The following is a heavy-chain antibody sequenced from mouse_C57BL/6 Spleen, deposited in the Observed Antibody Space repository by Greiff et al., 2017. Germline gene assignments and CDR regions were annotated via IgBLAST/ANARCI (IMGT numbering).Heavy chain of an antibody. J-gene: IGHJ2*01. V-gene: IGHV1-69*01. CDR2: IDPSDSYT. Sequence: QVQLQQPGAELVMPGASVKLSCKASGYTFTSYWMHWVKQRPGQGLEWIGEIDPSDSYTNYNQKFKGKSTLTVDTSSSTAYMQLRSLTSEDSAVYYCARWGDGSSYEWGQGTTLTGSS. D-gene: IGHD1-1*01. CDR1: GYTFTSYW. CDR3: ARWGDGSSYE.